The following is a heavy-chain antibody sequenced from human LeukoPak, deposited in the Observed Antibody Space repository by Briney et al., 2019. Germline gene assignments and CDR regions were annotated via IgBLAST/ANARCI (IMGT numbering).Heavy chain of an antibody. CDR2: MNPNSGDT. Sequence: ASVKVSCKASGYTFTSYDINWVRQAPGQGLEWIGWMNPNSGDTGFAQKFQGRVTMTRNTSISTAYMELSSLRSEDTAVYYCARGGWLVLRYFDYWGQGTLVTVSS. D-gene: IGHD3-9*01. CDR3: ARGGWLVLRYFDY. V-gene: IGHV1-8*01. CDR1: GYTFTSYD. J-gene: IGHJ4*02.